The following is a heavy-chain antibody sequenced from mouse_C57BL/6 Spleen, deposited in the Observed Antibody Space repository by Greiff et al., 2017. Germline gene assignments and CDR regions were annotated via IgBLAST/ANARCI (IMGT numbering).Heavy chain of an antibody. J-gene: IGHJ3*01. V-gene: IGHV1-82*01. CDR1: GYAFSSSW. D-gene: IGHD2-4*01. CDR3: ARADYDGFAY. Sequence: QVQLQQSGPELVKPGASVKISCKASGYAFSSSWMNWVQQRPGKGLEWIGRIYPGDGDTNYNGKFKGKATLTADKSSSTAYMQLSSLTSEDSAVYFCARADYDGFAYWGQGTLVTVSA. CDR2: IYPGDGDT.